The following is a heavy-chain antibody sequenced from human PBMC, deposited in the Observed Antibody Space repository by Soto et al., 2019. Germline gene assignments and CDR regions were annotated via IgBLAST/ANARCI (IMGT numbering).Heavy chain of an antibody. CDR1: GFRFSVHS. CDR3: ARLPKGSLVTA. Sequence: LVESGGGLVYPGGSLTLSCVGSGFRFSVHSMNWVRQAPGKGLQWVSYISSSSDSTYYADSVKGRFTVSRDNAKNDLFLQMNSLRDDDTATYYCARLPKGSLVTAWGQGVRVTVSS. CDR2: ISSSSDST. D-gene: IGHD2-21*02. J-gene: IGHJ4*02. V-gene: IGHV3-48*02.